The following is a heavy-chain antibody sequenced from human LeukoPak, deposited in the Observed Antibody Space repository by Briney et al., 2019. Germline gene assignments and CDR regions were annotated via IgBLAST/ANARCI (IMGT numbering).Heavy chain of an antibody. CDR3: ARVGGRDSSGWYAFDY. V-gene: IGHV3-53*01. CDR2: IYSGGTT. J-gene: IGHJ4*02. Sequence: GGSLRLSCAASGFTFSSYWMSWVRPAPGKGLTWVSVIYSGGTTYHADSVKGRFTISRNNSKNTLYLQINSLRAEDTAVYYCARVGGRDSSGWYAFDYWGQGTLVTVSS. D-gene: IGHD6-19*01. CDR1: GFTFSSYW.